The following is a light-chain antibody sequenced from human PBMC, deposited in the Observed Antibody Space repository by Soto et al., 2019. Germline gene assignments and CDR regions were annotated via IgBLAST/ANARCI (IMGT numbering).Light chain of an antibody. J-gene: IGLJ2*01. CDR2: EGS. Sequence: QSALTQPASVSGSPGQSITISCTGTSSDVGSYNLVSWYQQHPGKASKLMIYEGSKRPSGVSNRFSGSKSGNTASLTISGLQAEDDADDYCWSFAGSSTYVVFGVGTKVTVL. V-gene: IGLV2-23*01. CDR1: SSDVGSYNL. CDR3: WSFAGSSTYVV.